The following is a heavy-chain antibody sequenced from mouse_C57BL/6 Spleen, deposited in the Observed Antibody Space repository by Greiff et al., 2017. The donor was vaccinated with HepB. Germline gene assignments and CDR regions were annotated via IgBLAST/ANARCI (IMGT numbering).Heavy chain of an antibody. CDR2: ISYDGSN. CDR1: GYSITSGYY. J-gene: IGHJ4*01. V-gene: IGHV3-6*01. Sequence: EVQLQQSGPGLVKPSQSLSLTCSVTGYSITSGYYWNWIRQFPGNKLEWMGYISYDGSNNNNPSLKNRISITRDTSKNQFFLKLNSVTTEDTATYYCASFCYYAMDYWGQGTSVTVSS. CDR3: ASFCYYAMDY.